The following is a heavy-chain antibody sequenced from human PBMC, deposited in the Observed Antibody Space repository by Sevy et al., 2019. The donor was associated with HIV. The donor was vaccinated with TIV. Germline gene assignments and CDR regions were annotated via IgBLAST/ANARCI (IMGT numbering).Heavy chain of an antibody. CDR3: AGGNAWGRGYS. D-gene: IGHD1-26*01. V-gene: IGHV4-59*08. CDR1: GGSITSLY. CDR2: IYYNGHI. Sequence: KQSQTLSLTCTVSGGSITSLYWNWIRQPPGKGLEWIANIYYNGHINYNPSLKSRVTLSLDTSKNQFSLRLSSVTAADTAMYYCAGGNAWGRGYSWGQGTLVTVSS. J-gene: IGHJ4*02.